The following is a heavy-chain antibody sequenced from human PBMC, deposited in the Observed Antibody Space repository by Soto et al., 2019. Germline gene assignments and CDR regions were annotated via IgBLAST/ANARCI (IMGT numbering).Heavy chain of an antibody. CDR2: IFHSGST. V-gene: IGHV4-31*03. CDR1: RAFINSGGFY. CDR3: VRGGIAGHWFDP. D-gene: IGHD2-15*01. Sequence: SETLSLTCSVSRAFINSGGFYYSWIRQPPGKGLEWLGYIFHSGSTLYTPSLRGRLTLSADTSRNQLSLHLTSVTAADTAVYYCVRGGIAGHWFDPWGQGISVTVSS. J-gene: IGHJ5*02.